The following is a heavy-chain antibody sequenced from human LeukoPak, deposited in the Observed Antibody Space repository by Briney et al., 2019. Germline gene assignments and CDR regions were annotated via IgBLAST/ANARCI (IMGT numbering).Heavy chain of an antibody. CDR1: GFTFSSYA. CDR2: ISYDGSNK. V-gene: IGHV3-30-3*01. J-gene: IGHJ4*02. CDR3: ARELEYYYDSSGYLYY. Sequence: AGGSLRLSCAASGFTFSSYAMHWVRQAPGKGLEGVAVISYDGSNKYYADSVKGRFTISRDNSKNTLYLQMNSLRAEDTAVYYCARELEYYYDSSGYLYYWGQGTLVTVSS. D-gene: IGHD3-22*01.